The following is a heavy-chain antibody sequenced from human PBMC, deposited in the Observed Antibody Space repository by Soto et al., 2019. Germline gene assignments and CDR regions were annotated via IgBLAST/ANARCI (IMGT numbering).Heavy chain of an antibody. V-gene: IGHV4-31*03. D-gene: IGHD3-10*01. CDR2: IYYSGST. J-gene: IGHJ5*02. CDR1: GGSISSGGHY. CDR3: ARGRSQLLWFGEGNNWFDP. Sequence: PSETLSLTCTVSGGSISSGGHYWSWIRQHPGKGLEWIGYIYYSGSTYYNPSLKSRVTISIDTSKNHFSLNLTSVTAADTAVYYCARGRSQLLWFGEGNNWFDPWGQGTLVTVS.